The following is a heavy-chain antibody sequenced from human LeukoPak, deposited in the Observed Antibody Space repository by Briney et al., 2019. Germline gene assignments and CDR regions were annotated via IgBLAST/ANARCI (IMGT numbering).Heavy chain of an antibody. CDR3: ARDLPPNDYGGNSGEY. CDR1: GFTFSSYS. CDR2: ISSSSSYI. D-gene: IGHD4-23*01. V-gene: IGHV3-21*01. J-gene: IGHJ4*02. Sequence: PGGSLRLSCAASGFTFSSYSMNWVRQAPGKGLEWVSSISSSSSYIYYADSVKGRFTISRDNAKNSLYLQMNSLRAEDTAVYYCARDLPPNDYGGNSGEYWGQGTLVTVSS.